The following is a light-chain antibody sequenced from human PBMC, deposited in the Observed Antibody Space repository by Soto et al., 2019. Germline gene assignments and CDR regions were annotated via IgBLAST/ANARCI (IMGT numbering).Light chain of an antibody. CDR3: QQRENGPLT. Sequence: EIVLTQSPATLSLSPGERATLSCRASQSVNKNLAWYKQKPGQAPRLLIYNASNRATGIPARFSGSGSGTDFTLTISSLEPEDFAIYFCQQRENGPLTFGGGTKVEIK. V-gene: IGKV3-11*01. CDR1: QSVNKN. J-gene: IGKJ4*01. CDR2: NAS.